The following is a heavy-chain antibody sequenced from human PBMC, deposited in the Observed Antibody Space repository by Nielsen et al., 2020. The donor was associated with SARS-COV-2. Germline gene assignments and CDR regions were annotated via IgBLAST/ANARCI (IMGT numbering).Heavy chain of an antibody. D-gene: IGHD1-26*01. CDR3: AKGGTGSYYDYFDY. CDR2: IYSGGST. CDR1: GFTVSSNY. Sequence: GGSLRLSCAASGFTVSSNYMSWVRQAPGKGLEWVSDIYSGGSTYYADSVKGRFTISRDNSKNTLYLQMNSLRAEDTAVYYFAKGGTGSYYDYFDYWGQGTLVTVSS. J-gene: IGHJ4*02. V-gene: IGHV3-53*01.